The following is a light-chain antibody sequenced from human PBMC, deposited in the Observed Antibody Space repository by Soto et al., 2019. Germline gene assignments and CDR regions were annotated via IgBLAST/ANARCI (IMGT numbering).Light chain of an antibody. CDR2: GAS. V-gene: IGKV3-15*01. J-gene: IGKJ4*01. CDR3: QQYNDWPPLT. CDR1: ESVDIN. Sequence: EIVLTQSPATLSVSPGERVTLSCRASESVDINLAWYQQKPGQAPRLLIYGASTRATDMPGTFSGRGSGTEFTLTISSLQSEDFAVYYCQQYNDWPPLTFGGGTKVDIK.